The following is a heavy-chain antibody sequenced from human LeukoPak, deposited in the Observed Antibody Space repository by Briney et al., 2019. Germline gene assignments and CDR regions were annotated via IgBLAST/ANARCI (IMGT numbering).Heavy chain of an antibody. J-gene: IGHJ4*02. CDR2: IYYSGST. Sequence: PSETLSLTCTVSGGSISSGGYYWSWIRRHPGKGLEWIGYIYYSGSTYYNPSLKSRVTISVDTSKNQFSLKLSSVTAADTAVYYCARDAIAVADSYYFDYWGQGTLVTVSS. D-gene: IGHD6-19*01. V-gene: IGHV4-31*03. CDR3: ARDAIAVADSYYFDY. CDR1: GGSISSGGYY.